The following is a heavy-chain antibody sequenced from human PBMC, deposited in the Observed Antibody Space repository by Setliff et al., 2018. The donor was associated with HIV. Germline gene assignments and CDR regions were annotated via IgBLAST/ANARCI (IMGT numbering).Heavy chain of an antibody. Sequence: LSCAASGFTFGDYALTWVRQAPGKGLEWVAFIRSKAYGGTSDYAASVKGRFTISRDDSKSIAYLHMNSLKTEDTGVYYCRYVGSLQYWGQGTLVTVSS. CDR3: RYVGSLQY. V-gene: IGHV3-49*04. J-gene: IGHJ4*02. D-gene: IGHD1-26*01. CDR1: GFTFGDYA. CDR2: IRSKAYGGTS.